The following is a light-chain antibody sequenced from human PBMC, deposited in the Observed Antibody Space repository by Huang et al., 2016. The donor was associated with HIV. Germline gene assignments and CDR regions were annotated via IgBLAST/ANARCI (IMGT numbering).Light chain of an antibody. J-gene: IGKJ3*01. CDR1: QDINNF. Sequence: IRMTQSPSSLSASTGDRVTITCRANQDINNFLAWYQQRPGRVPKLLIYAASTLQIGVPSRFSGNGSGTDFTLTIGYLHSEDVATYYCQQYDIHPLTFGPGTRVDIK. CDR3: QQYDIHPLT. CDR2: AAS. V-gene: IGKV1-8*01.